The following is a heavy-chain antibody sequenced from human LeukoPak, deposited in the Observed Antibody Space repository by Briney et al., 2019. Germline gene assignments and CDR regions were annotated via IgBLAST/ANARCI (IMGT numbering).Heavy chain of an antibody. CDR1: GFTFSSYS. CDR3: VKDSTTRASNLPDY. Sequence: PGGSLRLSCAASGFTFSSYSMNWVRQAPGKGLEWVAVIWHDGDTKFYADSVKGRFTISRDKSKNTLYLEMNSLRAEDTAVYYCVKDSTTRASNLPDYWGQGTLVTVSS. D-gene: IGHD1/OR15-1a*01. J-gene: IGHJ4*02. V-gene: IGHV3-33*03. CDR2: IWHDGDTK.